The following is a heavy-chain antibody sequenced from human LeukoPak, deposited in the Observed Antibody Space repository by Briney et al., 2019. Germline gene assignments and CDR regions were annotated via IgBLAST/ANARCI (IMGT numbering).Heavy chain of an antibody. J-gene: IGHJ4*02. D-gene: IGHD2-8*01. Sequence: GGSLRLSCAASEFSVGSDYMTWVRQAPGKGLEWVSLIYSGGSTYYADSVKGRFTISRDNSKNTLYLQMNSLRAEDTAVYYCAKGGFVRWGQGTLVTVSS. CDR1: EFSVGSDY. V-gene: IGHV3-66*01. CDR3: AKGGFVR. CDR2: IYSGGST.